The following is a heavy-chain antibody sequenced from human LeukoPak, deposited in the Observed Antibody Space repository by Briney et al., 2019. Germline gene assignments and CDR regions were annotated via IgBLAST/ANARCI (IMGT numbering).Heavy chain of an antibody. V-gene: IGHV3-21*01. Sequence: GGSLRLSCAASGFTFSSYSMNWVRQAPGKGLEWVSSISSSSSYIYYADSVKGRFTISRDNAKNSLYLQMNSLRAEDTAVYYCARRGAVAGTEDYWGQGTLVTVSS. CDR3: ARRGAVAGTEDY. J-gene: IGHJ4*02. CDR1: GFTFSSYS. CDR2: ISSSSSYI. D-gene: IGHD6-19*01.